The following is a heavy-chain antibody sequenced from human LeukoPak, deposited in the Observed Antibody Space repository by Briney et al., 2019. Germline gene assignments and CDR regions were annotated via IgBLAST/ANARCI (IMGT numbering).Heavy chain of an antibody. D-gene: IGHD3-22*01. CDR1: GYTFTSYY. Sequence: ASVKVSCKASGYTFTSYYIHWVRQAPGQGLEWMGGIIPIFGTANYAQKFQGRVTITADKSTSTAYMELSSLRSEDTAVYYCARAQNLGDSSGYYLYYFDYWGQGTLVTVSS. V-gene: IGHV1-69*06. CDR2: IIPIFGTA. CDR3: ARAQNLGDSSGYYLYYFDY. J-gene: IGHJ4*02.